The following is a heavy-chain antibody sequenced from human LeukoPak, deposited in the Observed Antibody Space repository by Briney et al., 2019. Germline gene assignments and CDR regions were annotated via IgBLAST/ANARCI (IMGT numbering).Heavy chain of an antibody. CDR3: ARCSGGGSFAGYYYYMDV. CDR2: IDYSGST. CDR1: GDSISSSSYY. J-gene: IGHJ6*03. V-gene: IGHV4-39*01. D-gene: IGHD2-15*01. Sequence: SETLSLTCTVSGDSISSSSYYWGWIRQPPGKGLEWIGSIDYSGSTYYNPSLKSRVTISLDTSKNQFSLKLSSVTAADTAVYYCARCSGGGSFAGYYYYMDVWGKGTTVTVSS.